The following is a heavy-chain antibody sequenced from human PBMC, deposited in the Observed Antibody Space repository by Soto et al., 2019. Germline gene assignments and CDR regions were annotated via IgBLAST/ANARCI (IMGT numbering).Heavy chain of an antibody. V-gene: IGHV1-69*02. D-gene: IGHD2-2*01. CDR3: ARVNRYQLRGGSYYYGMDV. CDR1: GGTFSSYT. J-gene: IGHJ6*02. CDR2: IIPILGIA. Sequence: QVQLVQSGAEVKKPGSSVKVSCKASGGTFSSYTISWVRQAPGQGLEWMGRIIPILGIANYAQKFQGRVTITADKSTSTAYMELSSLRSEDTAVYYCARVNRYQLRGGSYYYGMDVWGQGTTVTVSS.